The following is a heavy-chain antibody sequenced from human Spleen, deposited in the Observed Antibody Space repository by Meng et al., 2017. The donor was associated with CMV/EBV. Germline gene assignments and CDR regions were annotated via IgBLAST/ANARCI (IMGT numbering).Heavy chain of an antibody. CDR2: IIPLFGTP. Sequence: SGGTFSNFAIYWVRQAPGQGLEWMGGIIPLFGTPNYAQKFQGRLTITTDDSTSTAYMELNSLRSDDTAVYYCARGYCSSTSCNPLDYWGQGTLVTVSS. CDR3: ARGYCSSTSCNPLDY. CDR1: GGTFSNFA. J-gene: IGHJ4*02. D-gene: IGHD2-2*01. V-gene: IGHV1-69*05.